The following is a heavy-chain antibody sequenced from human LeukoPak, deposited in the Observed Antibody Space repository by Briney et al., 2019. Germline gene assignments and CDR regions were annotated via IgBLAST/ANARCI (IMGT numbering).Heavy chain of an antibody. Sequence: SETLSLTCTVSGGSISNYYWSWIRQPPGKGLEWIGYIHYSGSTNYKPSLTSRVTISVDTSKNQLSLKLTSMTAADTAVYYCARELGATVVNYGMDVWGQGTTVTVSS. CDR1: GGSISNYY. D-gene: IGHD4-23*01. V-gene: IGHV4-59*01. CDR2: IHYSGST. J-gene: IGHJ6*02. CDR3: ARELGATVVNYGMDV.